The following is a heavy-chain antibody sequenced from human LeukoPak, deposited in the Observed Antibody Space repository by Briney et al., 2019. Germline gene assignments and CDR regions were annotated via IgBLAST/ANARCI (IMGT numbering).Heavy chain of an antibody. CDR2: IYSGGST. V-gene: IGHV3-66*02. Sequence: GGSLRLSCAASGFTVSSNYMSWVRQAPGKGLEWVSVIYSGGSTYYADSVKGRFTISRDNSKNTLYLQMNSLRAEDTAVYYCATSPRIVVPAARRGFDYWGQGTLVTVSS. CDR1: GFTVSSNY. J-gene: IGHJ4*02. D-gene: IGHD2-2*01. CDR3: ATSPRIVVPAARRGFDY.